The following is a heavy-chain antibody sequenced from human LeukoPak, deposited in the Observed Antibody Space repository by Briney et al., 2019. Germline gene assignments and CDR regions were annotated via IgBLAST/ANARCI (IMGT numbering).Heavy chain of an antibody. V-gene: IGHV3-53*01. CDR3: VTEVNSHGDFFAY. Sequence: PGGSLRLSCAASGFTVSFNYMSWVRQAPGKGLEWISVIYSGGSTHCADSVRGRFTISRDDSKNTLSLQVSSLRAEVTAIYYCVTEVNSHGDFFAYWAQGIQVTVSS. CDR1: GFTVSFNY. J-gene: IGHJ4*02. D-gene: IGHD2-8*01. CDR2: IYSGGST.